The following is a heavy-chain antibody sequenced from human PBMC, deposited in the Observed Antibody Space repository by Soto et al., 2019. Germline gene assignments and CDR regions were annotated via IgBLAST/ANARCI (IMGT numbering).Heavy chain of an antibody. Sequence: RTETHTLSCTVSGFSLSDARMGVXWIRQPPGKALEWLAHIFSNDEKSYSTSLKSRLTISKDTSKSQVVLTMTNMDPVDTATYYCARMEIRQGAKYTHHCGQGTLVTVSS. CDR1: GFSLSDARMG. D-gene: IGHD4-17*01. J-gene: IGHJ1*01. V-gene: IGHV2-26*01. CDR2: IFSNDEK. CDR3: ARMEIRQGAKYTHH.